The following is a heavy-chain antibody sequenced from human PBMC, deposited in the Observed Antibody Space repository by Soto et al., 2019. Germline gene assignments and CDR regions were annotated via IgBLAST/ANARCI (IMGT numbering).Heavy chain of an antibody. Sequence: GGSLKLSCAPSGFTFSRYGRHWVRQAPGKELEWVAVISYDGLNKYYAGSVKGRFTISRDNSKNTLYLQVNSLRVEDTAVYYCAKEYGSGSDYFDYWGQGTLVTVSS. D-gene: IGHD6-19*01. CDR2: ISYDGLNK. CDR3: AKEYGSGSDYFDY. J-gene: IGHJ4*02. CDR1: GFTFSRYG. V-gene: IGHV3-30*18.